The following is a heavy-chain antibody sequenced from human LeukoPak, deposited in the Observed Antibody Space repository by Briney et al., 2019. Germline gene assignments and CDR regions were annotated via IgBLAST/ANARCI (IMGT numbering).Heavy chain of an antibody. CDR2: MNPNTGMT. J-gene: IGHJ6*02. D-gene: IGHD3-10*01. CDR3: ARRGRASGRYSYGMDV. V-gene: IGHV1-8*01. Sequence: ASVRVSCKASGYSFTNYDITWVRQATGQGLEWMGWMNPNTGMTGFAEKFQGRVTMTRNSSTSSTAYMELRSLRSEDTAVYFCARRGRASGRYSYGMDVWGQGTTVAV. CDR1: GYSFTNYD.